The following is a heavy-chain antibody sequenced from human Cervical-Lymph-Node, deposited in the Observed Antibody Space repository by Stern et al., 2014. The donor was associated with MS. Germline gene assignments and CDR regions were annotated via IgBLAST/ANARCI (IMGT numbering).Heavy chain of an antibody. J-gene: IGHJ6*02. Sequence: VQLVESGAEVKEPGSSVKVSCKASGGTFNSYAASWVRQAPGQGIEWVGGVIHYFGTANYAQNLQGRVTITADESASTVYMELSSLRSEDTALYYCARTMGLYFFHAMDVWGQGTAVTVSS. D-gene: IGHD1-26*01. CDR1: GGTFNSYA. CDR2: VIHYFGTA. V-gene: IGHV1-69*01. CDR3: ARTMGLYFFHAMDV.